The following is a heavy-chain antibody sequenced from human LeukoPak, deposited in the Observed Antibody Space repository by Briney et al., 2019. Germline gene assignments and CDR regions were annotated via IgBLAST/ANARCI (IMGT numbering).Heavy chain of an antibody. CDR3: ARLSANSSAYFFDY. Sequence: GGSLRLSCAASGFSISSYWMHWVRQAPGKGLVWVSRIDSDGSTTNYADSVKGRFTISRDNAKNTLYLQMSTLRAEDTAVYYCARLSANSSAYFFDYWGQGTLVTVSS. J-gene: IGHJ4*02. CDR1: GFSISSYW. D-gene: IGHD3-22*01. CDR2: IDSDGSTT. V-gene: IGHV3-74*01.